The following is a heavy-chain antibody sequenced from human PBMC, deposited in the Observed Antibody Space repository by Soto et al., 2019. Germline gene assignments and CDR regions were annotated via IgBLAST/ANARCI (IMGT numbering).Heavy chain of an antibody. J-gene: IGHJ5*02. D-gene: IGHD3-22*01. Sequence: GGSLRLSCAASGFTFRSYAMHWVRQAPGKGPEWVSVIYSGGSTYYADSVKGRFTISRDNSENTLYLQMNSLRAEDTAIYYCARATMIGLLSSWGQGTLVTVSS. CDR2: IYSGGST. CDR3: ARATMIGLLSS. CDR1: GFTFRSYA. V-gene: IGHV3-66*01.